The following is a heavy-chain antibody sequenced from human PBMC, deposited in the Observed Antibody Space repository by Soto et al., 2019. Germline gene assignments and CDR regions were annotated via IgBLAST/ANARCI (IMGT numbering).Heavy chain of an antibody. D-gene: IGHD6-13*01. CDR1: GGSISSSSCY. Sequence: PSEILSLTCTVSGGSISSSSCYWGWIRQPPGKGLEWIGSIYYSGSTYYNPSLKSRITINPDTSNNQFSLQLNSVTPEDTAVYYCARCGAAAGTYYGMDVWGQGTTVTVSS. J-gene: IGHJ6*02. CDR3: ARCGAAAGTYYGMDV. CDR2: IYYSGST. V-gene: IGHV4-39*01.